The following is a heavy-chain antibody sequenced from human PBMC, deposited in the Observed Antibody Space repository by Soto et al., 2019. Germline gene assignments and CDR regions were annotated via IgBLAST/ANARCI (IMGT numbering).Heavy chain of an antibody. Sequence: QITLKESGPTLVKPTQTLTLTCTFSGFSLSTSGVGVGWIRQPPGKALEWLALIYWDDDKRYSTYMESRLTIPKDTSKNQVVLTMTNMDPVDTATYYCAHSVAPRILDRWGQGTLVTVSS. J-gene: IGHJ5*02. CDR1: GFSLSTSGVG. V-gene: IGHV2-5*02. CDR3: AHSVAPRILDR. CDR2: IYWDDDK. D-gene: IGHD3-3*01.